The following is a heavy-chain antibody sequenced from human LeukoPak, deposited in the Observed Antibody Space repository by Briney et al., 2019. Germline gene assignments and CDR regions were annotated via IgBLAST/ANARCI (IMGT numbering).Heavy chain of an antibody. CDR3: AKRDRVTEFDY. CDR2: IQPNGKDK. J-gene: IGHJ4*02. CDR1: GFTFNNYG. Sequence: GGSLRLFCAASGFTFNNYGMHWVRQAPGKGLEWVTLIQPNGKDKYYADSVKGRFTVPRDNSNNMLYLQLNSLRVDDTAIYYCAKRDRVTEFDYWGQGTLVTVSS. D-gene: IGHD2-21*02. V-gene: IGHV3-30*02.